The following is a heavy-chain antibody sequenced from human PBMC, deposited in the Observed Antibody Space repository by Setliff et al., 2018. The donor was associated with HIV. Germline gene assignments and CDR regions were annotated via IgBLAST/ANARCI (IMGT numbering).Heavy chain of an antibody. CDR3: AREKRSGLSSGWTNWFDP. CDR2: IYYSGST. V-gene: IGHV4-39*07. Sequence: PSETLSLTCTVSGGSISSSSYYWGWIRQPPGKGLEWIGSIYYSGSTYYNPSLKSRVTISVDTSKNQFSLKLSSVTAADTAVYYCAREKRSGLSSGWTNWFDPWGQGTLVTVSS. CDR1: GGSISSSSYY. D-gene: IGHD6-19*01. J-gene: IGHJ5*02.